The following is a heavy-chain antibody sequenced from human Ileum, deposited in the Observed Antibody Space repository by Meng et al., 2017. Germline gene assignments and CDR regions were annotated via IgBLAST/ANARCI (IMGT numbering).Heavy chain of an antibody. CDR2: IHAGNGNR. Sequence: QVQLVQSGPDVKRPGASVKVSCTASGATFTSFVIHWVRQAPGQRLEWMGWIHAGNGNRKYSQKFQGRVTFTTDTSATTAYLDLSSLRSEDTAVYYCARDHSGGKFHYFDSWGQGTLVTVSS. CDR1: GATFTSFV. V-gene: IGHV1-3*01. D-gene: IGHD2-15*01. CDR3: ARDHSGGKFHYFDS. J-gene: IGHJ4*02.